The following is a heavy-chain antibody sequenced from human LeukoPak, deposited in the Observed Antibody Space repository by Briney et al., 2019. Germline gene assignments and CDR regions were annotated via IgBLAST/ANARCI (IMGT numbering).Heavy chain of an antibody. CDR2: ISYDGSTK. Sequence: GGSLRLSCAASGFKFSDYALHWVRQAPGKGLEWVAIISYDGSTKFYAGSVKGRFTISRDNSKNTVDVQMNRLRGEDTAVYYCAREGYGGSGYFDYWGQGTLVTVSS. V-gene: IGHV3-30-3*01. CDR3: AREGYGGSGYFDY. CDR1: GFKFSDYA. J-gene: IGHJ4*02. D-gene: IGHD4-23*01.